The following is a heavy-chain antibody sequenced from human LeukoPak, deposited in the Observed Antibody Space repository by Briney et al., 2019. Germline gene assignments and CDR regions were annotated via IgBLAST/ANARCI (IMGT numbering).Heavy chain of an antibody. V-gene: IGHV1-2*02. CDR2: INPNSGDT. J-gene: IGHJ4*02. CDR3: ASDRHWNQGNFDY. D-gene: IGHD1-1*01. Sequence: ASVKVSCKASGYTITGYYIHWVRQAPGQGLEWMGWINPNSGDTDYAQKFQGRVTMTRDTSINTAFMELSRLRSDDTAVYYCASDRHWNQGNFDYWGQGTLVTVSS. CDR1: GYTITGYY.